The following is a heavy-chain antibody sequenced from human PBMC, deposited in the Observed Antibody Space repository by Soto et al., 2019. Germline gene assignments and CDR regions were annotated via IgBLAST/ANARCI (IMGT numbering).Heavy chain of an antibody. CDR1: GFTFSSDW. Sequence: EVQLVESGGGLAQPGGSLRLSCAASGFTFSSDWMHWVRQAPGKGLVWVSRINTDGSGTSYADSVKGRCTISRDNAKNTLYPQMNSLRAEDTPAYYYARDRPESRHYFDYLGRGNMVTVSS. J-gene: IGHJ4*02. V-gene: IGHV3-74*01. CDR2: INTDGSGT. D-gene: IGHD6-6*01. CDR3: ARDRPESRHYFDY.